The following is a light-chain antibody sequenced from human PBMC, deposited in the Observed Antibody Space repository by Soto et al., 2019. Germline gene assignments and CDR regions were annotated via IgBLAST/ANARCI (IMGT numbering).Light chain of an antibody. V-gene: IGKV1-39*01. CDR1: HSIRSY. CDR2: AVS. CDR3: QQSYNTPRT. Sequence: DIQMTQSPSSLSASVGDRVTITCRAIHSIRSYLNGYQQKPGKAPKLLIYAVSTLQGGVPPRFSGSGSGTDFTLTISSLQPEDFATYYCQQSYNTPRTLGQGTKLEIK. J-gene: IGKJ2*01.